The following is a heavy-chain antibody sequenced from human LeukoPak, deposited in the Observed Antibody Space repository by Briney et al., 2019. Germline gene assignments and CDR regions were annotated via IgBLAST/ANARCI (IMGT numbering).Heavy chain of an antibody. CDR3: AKISSGSPHFDY. J-gene: IGHJ4*02. CDR1: GFTVSSTY. V-gene: IGHV3-66*01. CDR2: IYIDGTT. D-gene: IGHD3-10*01. Sequence: GGSLRLSCAASGFTVSSTYMTWVRQAPGKGLEWVSIIYIDGTTYYADSVKGRFTISRDNSKNTLYLQMNSLRAEDTAVYYCAKISSGSPHFDYWGQGTLVTVSS.